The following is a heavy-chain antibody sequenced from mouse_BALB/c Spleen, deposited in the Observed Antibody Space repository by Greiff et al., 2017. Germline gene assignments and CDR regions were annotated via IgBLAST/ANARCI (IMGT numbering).Heavy chain of an antibody. Sequence: EVQGVESGGGLVQPGGSLRLSCATSGFTFTDYYMSWVRQPPGKALEWLGFIRNKANGYTTEYSASVKGRFTISRDNSQSILYLQMNTLRAEDSATYYCARDIGVRQEYYAMDYWGQGTSVTVSS. CDR2: IRNKANGYTT. CDR1: GFTFTDYY. CDR3: ARDIGVRQEYYAMDY. J-gene: IGHJ4*01. V-gene: IGHV7-3*02. D-gene: IGHD2-14*01.